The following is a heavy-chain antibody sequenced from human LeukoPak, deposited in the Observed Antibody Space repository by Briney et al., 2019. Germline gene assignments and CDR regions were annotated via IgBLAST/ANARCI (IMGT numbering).Heavy chain of an antibody. J-gene: IGHJ3*02. CDR3: ARRRVCSGGSCGAFDI. D-gene: IGHD2-15*01. CDR2: IYTSGST. Sequence: SETQSLTCTVSGGSISSYYWSWIRQPAGKGLEWIGRIYTSGSTNYNPSLKSRVTMSVDTSKNQFSLKLSSVTAADTAVYYCARRRVCSGGSCGAFDIWGQGTMVTVSS. V-gene: IGHV4-4*07. CDR1: GGSISSYY.